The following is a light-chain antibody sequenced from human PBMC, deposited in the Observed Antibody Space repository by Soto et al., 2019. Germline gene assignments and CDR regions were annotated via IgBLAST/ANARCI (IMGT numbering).Light chain of an antibody. CDR1: TDDIGLYSF. V-gene: IGLV2-14*01. J-gene: IGLJ2*01. CDR2: QAS. Sequence: QSALTQPASLSGSPGQSITISCTGTTDDIGLYSFVSWYEQHPGKAPKLIIYQASHRPSGVSDRFSGSKSGTTASLTISGSLPEDEADYYCSSFTADTTVVFGGGTKLTVL. CDR3: SSFTADTTVV.